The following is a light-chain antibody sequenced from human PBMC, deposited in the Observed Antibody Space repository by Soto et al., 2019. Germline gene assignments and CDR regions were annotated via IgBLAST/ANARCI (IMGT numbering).Light chain of an antibody. J-gene: IGKJ1*01. CDR1: QSVSASH. CDR2: DAS. CDR3: QQYVDSSWT. Sequence: EIVLTRSPGTLSLSPGERATLSCRASQSVSASHLAWYQQKPGQAPRLLVYDASSRATGIPDRFSGSGSGTDFTLIISRLEPEDFAVYYCQQYVDSSWTFGQGTKVDIK. V-gene: IGKV3-20*01.